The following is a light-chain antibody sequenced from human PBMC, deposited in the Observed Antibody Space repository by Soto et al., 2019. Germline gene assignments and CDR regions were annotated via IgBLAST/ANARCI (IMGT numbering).Light chain of an antibody. V-gene: IGKV3-20*01. J-gene: IGKJ1*01. CDR1: QTVSSSY. Sequence: EIVLTQSPGTLSLSPGERATLSCRASQTVSSSYLAWYQQRPGQAPRLLIYGASSRATGIPDRFSCSGSGTDFTLTISRLEPEDFAVYYCHQYGSSPSTFGQGTKVEIK. CDR3: HQYGSSPST. CDR2: GAS.